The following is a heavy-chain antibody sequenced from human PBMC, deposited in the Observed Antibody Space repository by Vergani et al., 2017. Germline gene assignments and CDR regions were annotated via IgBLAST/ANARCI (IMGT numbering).Heavy chain of an antibody. Sequence: QVQLQESGPGLVRPSETLSLTCTVSAYSISSGFFWGWIRQPPGKGLEWIGSMDYNGLAYYSPSLKSRVTISVDTPKNHFSLKLSSVTAADTAVYYCVRDKTYYDTLIGYAGYYGDSWGQGALVTVS. V-gene: IGHV4-38-2*02. D-gene: IGHD3-9*01. J-gene: IGHJ4*02. CDR3: VRDKTYYDTLIGYAGYYGDS. CDR1: AYSISSGFF. CDR2: MDYNGLA.